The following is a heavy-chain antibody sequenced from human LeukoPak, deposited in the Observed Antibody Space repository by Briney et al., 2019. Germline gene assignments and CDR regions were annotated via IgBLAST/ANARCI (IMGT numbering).Heavy chain of an antibody. D-gene: IGHD5-18*01. CDR1: GGTFSSYA. CDR3: AREDTAMVLVDV. CDR2: IIPIFGTA. J-gene: IGHJ6*02. Sequence: SVKVSCKASGGTFSSYAISWVRQAPGQGLEWMGGIIPIFGTANYAQKFQGRVTITADESTSTAYMELSSLRSEDTAVYYCAREDTAMVLVDVWGQGTTVTVSS. V-gene: IGHV1-69*01.